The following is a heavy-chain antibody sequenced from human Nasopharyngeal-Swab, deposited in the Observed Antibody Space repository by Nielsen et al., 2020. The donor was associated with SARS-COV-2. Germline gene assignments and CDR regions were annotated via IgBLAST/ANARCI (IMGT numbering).Heavy chain of an antibody. J-gene: IGHJ5*02. CDR2: IYHSGST. V-gene: IGHV4-38-2*02. CDR3: ATYTSITMVRGVIGWFDP. CDR1: GGSISSGYY. Sequence: SETLSLTCTVSGGSISSGYYWGWIRQPPGKGLEWIGSIYHSGSTYYNPSLKSRVTISVDTSKNQFSLKLSSVTAADTAVYYCATYTSITMVRGVIGWFDPWGQGTLVTVSS. D-gene: IGHD3-10*01.